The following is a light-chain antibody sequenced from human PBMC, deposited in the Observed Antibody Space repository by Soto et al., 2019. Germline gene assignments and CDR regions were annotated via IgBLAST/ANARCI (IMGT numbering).Light chain of an antibody. CDR2: AAS. J-gene: IGKJ3*01. V-gene: IGKV1-27*01. Sequence: DIQVTQFPSSLSASVGDRITITCRASQAIGNYLAWYQQKPGKVPKLLIYAASTLQPGVPSRFSGSRSGTEFTLTVSSLQPEDVATYYCQKYNGVPLSFGPGTKVEIK. CDR3: QKYNGVPLS. CDR1: QAIGNY.